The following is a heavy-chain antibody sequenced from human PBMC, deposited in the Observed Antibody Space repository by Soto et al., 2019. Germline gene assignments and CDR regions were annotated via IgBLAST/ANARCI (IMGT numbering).Heavy chain of an antibody. J-gene: IGHJ4*02. CDR1: GFTFSSYG. V-gene: IGHV3-33*01. D-gene: IGHD3-22*01. CDR3: ASSLYYYDSSGRPPSGPTGVFDY. Sequence: GGSLRLSCAASGFTFSSYGMHWVRQAPGKGLEWVAVIWYDGSNKYYADSVKGRFTISRDNSKNTLYLQMNSLRAEDTAVYYCASSLYYYDSSGRPPSGPTGVFDYWGQGTLVTVSS. CDR2: IWYDGSNK.